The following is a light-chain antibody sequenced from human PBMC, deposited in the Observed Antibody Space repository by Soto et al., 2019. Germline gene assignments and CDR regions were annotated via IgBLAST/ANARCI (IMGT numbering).Light chain of an antibody. Sequence: EIVLTQSPGTLSLSPGERATLSCRASQSVSSSYLAWYQQKPGQAPRLLIYGASSRATGIPDRFSGSGSGTDFTLTISRLEPEDVAVYYCQKDGSSPWTFGQGPKVEIK. CDR2: GAS. CDR3: QKDGSSPWT. V-gene: IGKV3-20*01. CDR1: QSVSSSY. J-gene: IGKJ1*01.